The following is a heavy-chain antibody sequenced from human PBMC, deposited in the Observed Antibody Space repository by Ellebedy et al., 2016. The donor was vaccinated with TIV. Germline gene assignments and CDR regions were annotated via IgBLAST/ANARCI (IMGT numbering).Heavy chain of an antibody. V-gene: IGHV3-53*01. CDR1: GFSVRSAY. J-gene: IGHJ5*02. CDR2: IYSGGET. Sequence: GESLKISCAASGFSVRSAYVTWVRQAPGKGLDWVSIIYSGGETFYADSVKGRFTISRDNSKNTLYLQMNSLGAEDTAVYYCARRIAVAGFDPWGQGTLVTVSS. D-gene: IGHD6-19*01. CDR3: ARRIAVAGFDP.